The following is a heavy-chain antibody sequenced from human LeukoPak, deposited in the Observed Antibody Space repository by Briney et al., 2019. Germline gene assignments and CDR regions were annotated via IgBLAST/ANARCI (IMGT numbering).Heavy chain of an antibody. CDR1: GDTFSSYT. J-gene: IGHJ4*02. D-gene: IGHD5-24*01. Sequence: SVKVSCKTSGDTFSSYTISWVRQAPGQALECMGRITPILGIANYAQKFQGRVTITADKSTSTAYMELSSLRSEDTAVYYCARDGWGLSDGYNSDYWGQGTLVTVSS. V-gene: IGHV1-69*04. CDR3: ARDGWGLSDGYNSDY. CDR2: ITPILGIA.